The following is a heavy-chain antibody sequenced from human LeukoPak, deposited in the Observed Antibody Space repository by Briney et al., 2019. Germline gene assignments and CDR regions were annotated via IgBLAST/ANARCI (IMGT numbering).Heavy chain of an antibody. CDR2: ISGSRGST. D-gene: IGHD3-10*01. Sequence: PGGSLRLSCAASGFTFNSYAMSWVRQAPGKGLEWVSAISGSRGSTYYADSVKGRFTISRGNSKNTLYLQMNSLRAEDTAVYYCAKGMGEHLWSGALDYWGQGTLVTISS. V-gene: IGHV3-23*01. J-gene: IGHJ4*02. CDR1: GFTFNSYA. CDR3: AKGMGEHLWSGALDY.